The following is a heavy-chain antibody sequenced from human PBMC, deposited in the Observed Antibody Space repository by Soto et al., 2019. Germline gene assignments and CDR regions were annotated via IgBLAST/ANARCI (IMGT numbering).Heavy chain of an antibody. V-gene: IGHV4-31*03. Sequence: QVQLQESGPGLVKPSQTLSLTCTVSGGSISSGGYYWSWIRQHPGKGLEWIGYIYYSGSTYYNPSRKSRVTISGDTSKNQFSLKLSSVTAADTAVYYCARNLIARGAFDIWGQGTMVTVSS. D-gene: IGHD6-13*01. CDR2: IYYSGST. CDR1: GGSISSGGYY. J-gene: IGHJ3*02. CDR3: ARNLIARGAFDI.